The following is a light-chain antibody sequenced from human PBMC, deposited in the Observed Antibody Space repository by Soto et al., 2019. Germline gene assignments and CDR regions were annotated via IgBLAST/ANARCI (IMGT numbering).Light chain of an antibody. CDR3: SSYTSSSRV. CDR2: DVS. Sequence: QSVLTQPASVSGSPGQSITISCHGTSSDVGGYNYVSWYQQHPGKAPKLMIYDVSNRPSGVSNRFSSSKSGNTASLTISGLQAEDEADYYCSSYTSSSRVFGTGTKVTVL. V-gene: IGLV2-14*01. J-gene: IGLJ1*01. CDR1: SSDVGGYNY.